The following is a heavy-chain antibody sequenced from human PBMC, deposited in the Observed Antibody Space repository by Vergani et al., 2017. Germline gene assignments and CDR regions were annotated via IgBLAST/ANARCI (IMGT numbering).Heavy chain of an antibody. CDR2: IIPIFGTA. CDR1: GGTFSSYA. J-gene: IGHJ6*03. CDR3: ARDNREGIAARDYYYYYMDV. D-gene: IGHD6-6*01. V-gene: IGHV1-69*01. Sequence: QVQLVQSGAEVKKPGSSVKVSCKASGGTFSSYAISWVRQAPGQGLEWMGGIIPIFGTATYAQKFQGRVTITADESTSTAYMELSSLRSEDTAVYYCARDNREGIAARDYYYYYMDVWGKGTTVTVSS.